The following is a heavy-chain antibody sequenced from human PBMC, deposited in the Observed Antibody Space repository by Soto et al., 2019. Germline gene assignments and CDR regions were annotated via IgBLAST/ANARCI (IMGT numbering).Heavy chain of an antibody. D-gene: IGHD6-13*01. Sequence: SETLSLTCTVSGASISSGSYYWSWIRQLPGKGLEWIGYISNSGSTYYNPSLKSRVTISVDTSKNQFSLKLSSVTAADTAVYYCARGRGRAAGYYYYMDVWG. CDR2: ISNSGST. CDR3: ARGRGRAAGYYYYMDV. CDR1: GASISSGSYY. J-gene: IGHJ6*03. V-gene: IGHV4-31*03.